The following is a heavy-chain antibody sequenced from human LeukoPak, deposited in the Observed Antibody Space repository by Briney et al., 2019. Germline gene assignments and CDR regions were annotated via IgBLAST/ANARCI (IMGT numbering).Heavy chain of an antibody. D-gene: IGHD3-16*02. V-gene: IGHV3-7*01. Sequence: MKLDGSEEYVDSVKGRFTISRDNAKNSVYLQMNSLTAEDTAVYYCAKHRWHHFDSWGQGTLVTVSS. J-gene: IGHJ5*01. CDR3: AKHRWHHFDS. CDR2: MKLDGSEE.